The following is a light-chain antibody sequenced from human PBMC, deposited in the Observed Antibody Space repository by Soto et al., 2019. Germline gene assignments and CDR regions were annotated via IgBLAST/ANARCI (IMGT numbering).Light chain of an antibody. CDR3: QQYNNWWT. Sequence: RVMTQSPDTLSVSPCERAALSARASETVRSNLAWYQQKPGQAPRLLIYAASTRATGIPARFIGNGSGTEFTLTISSLQSEDFAVYYCQQYNNWWTFGQGTKVDIK. V-gene: IGKV3D-15*01. CDR1: ETVRSN. J-gene: IGKJ1*01. CDR2: AAS.